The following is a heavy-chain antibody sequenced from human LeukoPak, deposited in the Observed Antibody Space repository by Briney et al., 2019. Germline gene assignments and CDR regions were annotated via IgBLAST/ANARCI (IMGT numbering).Heavy chain of an antibody. D-gene: IGHD3-22*01. CDR1: GGSISSYY. J-gene: IGHJ4*02. CDR3: ARHGSVSSGALV. CDR2: IFYSGST. Sequence: SETLSLTCTVSGGSISSYYWSWIRQPPGKGLEWIGYIFYSGSTNYNPSLKSRVTISVNTSKNQFSLKLSSVTAADTAVYYCARHGSVSSGALVWGQGTLVTVSS. V-gene: IGHV4-59*08.